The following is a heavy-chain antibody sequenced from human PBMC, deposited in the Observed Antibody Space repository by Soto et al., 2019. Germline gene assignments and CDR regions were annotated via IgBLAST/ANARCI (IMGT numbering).Heavy chain of an antibody. CDR3: AKDRRAARYYYYYMDV. CDR1: GFTFSSYG. J-gene: IGHJ6*03. D-gene: IGHD6-6*01. Sequence: GGSLRLSCAASGFTFSSYGMHWVRQAPGKGLEWVAVISYDGSNKYYADSVKGRFTISRDNSKNTLYLQMNSLRAEDTAVYYCAKDRRAARYYYYYMDVWGKGTTVTVSS. CDR2: ISYDGSNK. V-gene: IGHV3-30*18.